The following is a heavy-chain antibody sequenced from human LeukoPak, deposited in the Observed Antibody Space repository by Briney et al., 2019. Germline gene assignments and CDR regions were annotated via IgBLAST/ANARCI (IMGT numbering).Heavy chain of an antibody. Sequence: GGSLRLSCAASGFTFSGYAMSWVRQAPGKGLEWVAVIWSDENKKFYADSVKGRFTISRDNFKSTLYLQMDSLRVEDTAVYYCAREGLTSTPNNAFDIWGQGSVVTVSS. CDR3: AREGLTSTPNNAFDI. D-gene: IGHD4-23*01. V-gene: IGHV3-33*08. CDR2: IWSDENKK. J-gene: IGHJ3*02. CDR1: GFTFSGYA.